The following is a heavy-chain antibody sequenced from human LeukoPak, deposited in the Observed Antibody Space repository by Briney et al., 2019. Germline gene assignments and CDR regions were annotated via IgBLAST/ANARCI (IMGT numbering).Heavy chain of an antibody. CDR2: IYSSGST. V-gene: IGHV4-4*07. CDR3: ARGAMDLEWYPAPVAFDI. D-gene: IGHD3-3*01. J-gene: IGHJ3*02. CDR1: GGSMSNYY. Sequence: NPSETLSLTCTVPGGSMSNYYWSWIRQSAGKGLEWIGRIYSSGSTTYNPSLSSRVTMSIDTSKNQLKLTSVTAADTAVYYCARGAMDLEWYPAPVAFDIWGQGTMVTVSS.